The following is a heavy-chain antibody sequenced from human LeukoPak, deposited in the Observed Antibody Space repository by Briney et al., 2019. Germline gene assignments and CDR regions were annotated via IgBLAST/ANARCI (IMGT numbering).Heavy chain of an antibody. CDR1: GYTFTNYG. CDR3: VRVSSSRGKLDAFDI. D-gene: IGHD6-6*01. V-gene: IGHV1-18*01. J-gene: IGHJ3*02. Sequence: ASVKVSCKASGYTFTNYGINWVRQAPGQGLEWMGWISAYNGNTNYAQNLQGRVTMTIDTSTNTAYMELRSLRSDDTAVYYCVRVSSSRGKLDAFDIWGQGTMVTVSS. CDR2: ISAYNGNT.